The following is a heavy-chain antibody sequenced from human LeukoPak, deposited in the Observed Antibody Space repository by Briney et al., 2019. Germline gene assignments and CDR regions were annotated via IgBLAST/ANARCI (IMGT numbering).Heavy chain of an antibody. D-gene: IGHD3-10*01. CDR1: GFTFSSYA. CDR2: ISGSGGTI. V-gene: IGHV3-23*01. Sequence: GGSLRLSCAASGFTFSSYAMSWVRQAPGKGLEWVSAISGSGGTIYYADSVKGRFTISRDNAKNSLYLQMNSLRAEDTAVYYCAREYGSGSYYRPDWFDPWGQGTLVTVSS. J-gene: IGHJ5*02. CDR3: AREYGSGSYYRPDWFDP.